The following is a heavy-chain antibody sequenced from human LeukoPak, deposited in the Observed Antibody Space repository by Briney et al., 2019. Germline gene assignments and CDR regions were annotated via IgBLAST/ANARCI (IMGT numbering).Heavy chain of an antibody. CDR3: ARDSPGDRPVLLWFGEGNQYYFDY. CDR2: ISSSSYI. V-gene: IGHV3-21*01. Sequence: GGSLRLSCAASGFTFSSYSMNWVRQAPGKGLEWVSSISSSSYIYYADSVKGRFTISRDNAKNSLYLQMNSLRAEDTAVYYCARDSPGDRPVLLWFGEGNQYYFDYWGQGTLVTVSS. D-gene: IGHD3-10*01. CDR1: GFTFSSYS. J-gene: IGHJ4*02.